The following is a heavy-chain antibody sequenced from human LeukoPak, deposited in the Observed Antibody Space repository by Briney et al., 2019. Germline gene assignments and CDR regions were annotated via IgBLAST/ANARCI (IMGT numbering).Heavy chain of an antibody. V-gene: IGHV3-15*01. CDR2: IKSKTDGGTT. CDR1: GFTFSNAW. CDR3: AKGGDSSGYEADY. D-gene: IGHD3-22*01. Sequence: PGGSLRLSCAASGFTFSNAWMSWVRQAPGKGLEWVGRIKSKTDGGTTDDAAPVKGRFTISRDDSKNTLYLQMNSLRAEDTAVYYCAKGGDSSGYEADYWGQGTLVTVSS. J-gene: IGHJ4*02.